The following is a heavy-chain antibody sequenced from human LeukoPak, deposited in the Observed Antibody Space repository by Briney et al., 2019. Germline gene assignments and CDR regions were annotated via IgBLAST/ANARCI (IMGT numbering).Heavy chain of an antibody. J-gene: IGHJ4*02. CDR1: GVSISSSNSY. D-gene: IGHD3/OR15-3a*01. CDR2: IYYSGNT. Sequence: PSETLSLTCTVSGVSISSSNSYWGWIRQPPGKGLEWIGSIYYSGNTYYNATVKSRVTISIDSSKNQFSLMLSSVTAADTAVYYCARQTGSGLFTLPGGQGTLVTVSS. V-gene: IGHV4-39*01. CDR3: ARQTGSGLFTLP.